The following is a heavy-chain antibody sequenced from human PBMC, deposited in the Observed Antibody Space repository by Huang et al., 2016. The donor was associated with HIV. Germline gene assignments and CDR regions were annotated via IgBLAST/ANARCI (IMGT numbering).Heavy chain of an antibody. CDR2: IDYSGST. CDR3: ARDNRDFWRGYRRMYFFDH. CDR1: GGSISTHY. Sequence: QVQLQESGPGLVKPSETLSLTCTVSGGSISTHYWSWIRQPPGKGLEWLGSIDYSGSTNYSPSLKCRVTILLDTSKNQFSLRVSSVTAADTAMYYCARDNRDFWRGYRRMYFFDHWGQGTLVTVSS. V-gene: IGHV4-59*11. D-gene: IGHD3-3*01. J-gene: IGHJ4*02.